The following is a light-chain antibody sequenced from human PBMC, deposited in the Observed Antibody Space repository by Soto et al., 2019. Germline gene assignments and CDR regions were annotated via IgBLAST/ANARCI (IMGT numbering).Light chain of an antibody. J-gene: IGKJ5*01. Sequence: DIQMTQSPSSLSASVGDRVTITCRASQGIRNDLGWYQQKPGKAPKVLIYDASDLEAGVPSRFSGSGSGTDFTFTISSLQPEDIATYYCQQYDNLPITFGQGTRLEIK. CDR3: QQYDNLPIT. CDR1: QGIRND. CDR2: DAS. V-gene: IGKV1-33*01.